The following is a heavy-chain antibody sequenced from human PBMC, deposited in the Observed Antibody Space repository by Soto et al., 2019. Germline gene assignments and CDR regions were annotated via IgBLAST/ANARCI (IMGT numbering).Heavy chain of an antibody. D-gene: IGHD2-2*01. Sequence: GASVTVSCMASGYTFTSYDINWVRQATGQGLEWMGWMNPNSGNTGYAQKFQGRVTITADESTSTAYMELSSLRSEDTAVYYCARGGGSTSPQKSITYGMDVWGQGTTVTVSS. CDR3: ARGGGSTSPQKSITYGMDV. CDR1: GYTFTSYD. V-gene: IGHV1-8*01. CDR2: MNPNSGNT. J-gene: IGHJ6*02.